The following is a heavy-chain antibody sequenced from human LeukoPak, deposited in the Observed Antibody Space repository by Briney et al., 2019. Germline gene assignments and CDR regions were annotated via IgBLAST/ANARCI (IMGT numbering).Heavy chain of an antibody. Sequence: GGSLRLSCATSGITFSSYAMSWVRQAPGKGLEWVSAISGSGGSTYYADSVKGRFTISRDNSKNTLYLQMNSLRAEDTAVYYCAKDYSSGWSPTYCFDYWGQGTLVTVSS. CDR2: ISGSGGST. CDR1: GITFSSYA. D-gene: IGHD6-19*01. J-gene: IGHJ4*02. V-gene: IGHV3-23*01. CDR3: AKDYSSGWSPTYCFDY.